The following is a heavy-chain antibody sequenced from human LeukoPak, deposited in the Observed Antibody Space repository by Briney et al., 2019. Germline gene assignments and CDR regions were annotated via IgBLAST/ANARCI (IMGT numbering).Heavy chain of an antibody. CDR1: GFTFSDYY. Sequence: GGSLRLSCLASGFTFSDYYMSWVRQAPGKGLEWISYMSSRGYPTYYAESVKGRFTISRDNAKNTLYLQMRNLRTDDTAVYFCARVGIALTSPFDYWGLGTLVAVSS. CDR3: ARVGIALTSPFDY. J-gene: IGHJ4*02. V-gene: IGHV3-11*01. CDR2: MSSRGYPT. D-gene: IGHD1-1*01.